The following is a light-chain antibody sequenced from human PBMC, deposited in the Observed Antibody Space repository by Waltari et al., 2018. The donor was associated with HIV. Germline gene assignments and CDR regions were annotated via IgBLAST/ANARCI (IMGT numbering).Light chain of an antibody. CDR1: QGISNY. CDR3: QQSYSTLGT. J-gene: IGKJ1*01. CDR2: AAS. V-gene: IGKV1-39*01. Sequence: DIQMTQYPSSLSAPVGHRVTITCRASQGISNYLNWYQQRVGEAPNLLIFAASTVQSGVPPRFSGSGSGTEFTLTITSLQPEDVATYYCQQSYSTLGTFGQGTKVEI.